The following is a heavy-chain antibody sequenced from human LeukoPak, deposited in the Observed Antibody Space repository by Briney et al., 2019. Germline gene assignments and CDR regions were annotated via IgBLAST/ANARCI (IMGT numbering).Heavy chain of an antibody. CDR1: GGSFSGHY. CDR3: ARARSDSYGDY. D-gene: IGHD5-18*01. CDR2: INHSGST. Sequence: SETLSLTCAVYGGSFSGHYWSWIRQPPGKGLEWIGEINHSGSTNYNPSLKSRVTISVDTSKNQFSLKLSSVTAADTAVYYCARARSDSYGDYWGQGTLVTVSS. V-gene: IGHV4-34*01. J-gene: IGHJ4*02.